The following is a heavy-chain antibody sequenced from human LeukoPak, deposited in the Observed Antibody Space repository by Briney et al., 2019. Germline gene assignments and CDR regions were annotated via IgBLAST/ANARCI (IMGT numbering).Heavy chain of an antibody. CDR2: IYYSGST. CDR1: GGSISSGGYY. CDR3: ARDNPYGDRLDY. J-gene: IGHJ4*02. V-gene: IGHV4-31*03. Sequence: SQTLSLTCTDSGGSISSGGYYWSWIRQHPGKGLEWIGYIYYSGSTYYNPSLKSRVTISVDTSKNQFSLKLSSVTAADTAVYYCARDNPYGDRLDYWGQGTLVTVSS. D-gene: IGHD4-17*01.